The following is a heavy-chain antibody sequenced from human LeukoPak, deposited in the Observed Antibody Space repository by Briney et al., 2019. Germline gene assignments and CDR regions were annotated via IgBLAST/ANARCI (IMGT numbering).Heavy chain of an antibody. CDR1: GGTFSSYA. CDR3: ARGAYYYDSSGYYYEGGFDY. J-gene: IGHJ4*02. D-gene: IGHD3-22*01. Sequence: AASVKVSCKASGGTFSSYAISWVRQAPGQGLEWMGRIIPILGIAKYAQKIQGRVTITADKSTSTGYMELSSLRSEDTAVYYCARGAYYYDSSGYYYEGGFDYWGQGTLVTVSS. CDR2: IIPILGIA. V-gene: IGHV1-69*04.